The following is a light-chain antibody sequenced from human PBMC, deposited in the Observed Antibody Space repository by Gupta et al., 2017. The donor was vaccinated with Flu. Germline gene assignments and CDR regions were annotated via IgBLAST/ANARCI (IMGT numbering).Light chain of an antibody. J-gene: IGKJ1*01. CDR1: QHISSW. V-gene: IGKV1-5*03. CDR2: QAS. Sequence: DIPLTQSPSTLSASVGDRVTITCPASQHISSWLAWYQQKPGKAPKLLIYQASNLESGVPSRFSGSGSGTEFTLTISSLQPDDFATYYCQQYNGFSRTFGQGTKVEI. CDR3: QQYNGFSRT.